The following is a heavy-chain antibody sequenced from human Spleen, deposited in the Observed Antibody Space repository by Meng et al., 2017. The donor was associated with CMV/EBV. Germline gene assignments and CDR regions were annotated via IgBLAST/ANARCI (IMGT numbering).Heavy chain of an antibody. CDR3: ARGTYYDFWSGPLDI. D-gene: IGHD3-3*01. J-gene: IGHJ3*02. V-gene: IGHV3-53*01. CDR1: GFTVSSNY. CDR2: IYSGGST. Sequence: GGSLRLSCAASGFTVSSNYMSWVRQAPGKGLEWVSVIYSGGSTYYADSVKGRFTISRDNAKNSLYLQMNSLRAEDTAVYYCARGTYYDFWSGPLDIWGQGTMVTVSS.